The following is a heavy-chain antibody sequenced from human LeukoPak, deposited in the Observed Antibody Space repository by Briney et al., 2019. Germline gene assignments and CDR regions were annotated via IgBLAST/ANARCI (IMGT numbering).Heavy chain of an antibody. CDR1: GGTFSSYA. J-gene: IGHJ6*03. V-gene: IGHV1-69*10. CDR2: IIPILGIA. Sequence: SVKVSCKASGGTFSSYAISWVRQAPGQGLEWMGGIIPILGIANYAQKFQGRVTITADESTSLAFMELSSLRSEDTAVYYCARRGDCTSTSCYNHYYYYYMDVWGKGTTVTVSS. D-gene: IGHD2-2*01. CDR3: ARRGDCTSTSCYNHYYYYYMDV.